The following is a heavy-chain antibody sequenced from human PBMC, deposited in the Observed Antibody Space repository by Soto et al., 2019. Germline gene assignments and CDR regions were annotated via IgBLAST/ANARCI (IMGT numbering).Heavy chain of an antibody. CDR2: ISWNSGSI. CDR1: GFTFDDYA. D-gene: IGHD3-10*01. CDR3: AKESRFGDSDAFDI. Sequence: EVQLVESGGGLVQPGRSLRLSCAASGFTFDDYAMHWVRQAPGKGLEWVSGISWNSGSIGYADSVKGRFTISRDNAKNSLYLQMNSLRAEDTALYYCAKESRFGDSDAFDIWGQGTMVTVSS. V-gene: IGHV3-9*01. J-gene: IGHJ3*02.